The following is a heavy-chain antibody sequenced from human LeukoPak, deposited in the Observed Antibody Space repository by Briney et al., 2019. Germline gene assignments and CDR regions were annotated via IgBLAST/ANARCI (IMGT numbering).Heavy chain of an antibody. D-gene: IGHD3-10*01. CDR2: ISNSGGST. CDR3: AKRESGSYRI. Sequence: SGGSLRLPCADSGFTFGNHAMNWVRQAPGKGLEWVSDISNSGGSTDYADSVKGRFTISRDNSKNTRYLQMNSLRVEDTAVYYCAKRESGSYRIWGQGTLVSVSS. V-gene: IGHV3-23*01. J-gene: IGHJ4*02. CDR1: GFTFGNHA.